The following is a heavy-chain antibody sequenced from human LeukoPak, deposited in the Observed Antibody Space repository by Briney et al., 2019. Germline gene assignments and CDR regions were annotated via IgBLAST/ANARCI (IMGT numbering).Heavy chain of an antibody. J-gene: IGHJ4*02. CDR3: AKESPHFDY. CDR1: GFTFSGYW. V-gene: IGHV3-74*01. CDR2: INTDGSTT. Sequence: GGSLRLSCAASGFTFSGYWMHWVRQVPGKGLVWVSRINTDGSTTTYADSVKGRFTISRDNAKNTLYLQMNSLRAEDTAVYYCAKESPHFDYWGQGTLVTVSS.